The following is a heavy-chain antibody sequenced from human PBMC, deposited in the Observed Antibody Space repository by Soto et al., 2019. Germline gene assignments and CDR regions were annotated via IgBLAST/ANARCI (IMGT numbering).Heavy chain of an antibody. J-gene: IGHJ6*02. CDR3: ARDQSFDRTYYYGIDV. V-gene: IGHV1-18*01. D-gene: IGHD3-16*01. CDR1: GYPFTHYG. Sequence: QVQLVQSGVEVKKPGASVRVSCKSSGYPFTHYGITWIGQARGQGLEWMGGISPFNGNTNYGQTLQGRVTLTTETSTSTVYMELRRLRSDVTAVYYCARDQSFDRTYYYGIDVWGQGTTVTVSS. CDR2: ISPFNGNT.